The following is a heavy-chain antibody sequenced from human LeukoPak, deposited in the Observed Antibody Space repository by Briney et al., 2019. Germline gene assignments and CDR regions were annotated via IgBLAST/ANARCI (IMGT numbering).Heavy chain of an antibody. V-gene: IGHV4-59*01. CDR2: IYYSGST. Sequence: KPSETLSLTCTVSGGSISSYYWSWIRQPPGEGLEWIAYIYYSGSTNYNPSLKSRLTISVDTSKNQFSLKLTSVTAADTAVYYCARASAHRGIAVAGVYWHFDLWGRGTLVTVSS. J-gene: IGHJ2*01. CDR3: ARASAHRGIAVAGVYWHFDL. D-gene: IGHD6-19*01. CDR1: GGSISSYY.